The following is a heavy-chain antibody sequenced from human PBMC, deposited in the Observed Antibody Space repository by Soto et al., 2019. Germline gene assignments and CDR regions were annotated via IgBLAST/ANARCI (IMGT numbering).Heavy chain of an antibody. J-gene: IGHJ4*02. Sequence: QVQLVESGGGVVQPGRSQRLSCADSGFTFSNSGMHWVRQAPGKGLEWVAVISYDGSNKYYADSVKGRFTISRDNSKNTLYLQMSSLRAEDTAVYYCAKDAGVRGSYSGSYFDSWGQGTLVTVSP. D-gene: IGHD1-26*01. CDR3: AKDAGVRGSYSGSYFDS. V-gene: IGHV3-30*18. CDR1: GFTFSNSG. CDR2: ISYDGSNK.